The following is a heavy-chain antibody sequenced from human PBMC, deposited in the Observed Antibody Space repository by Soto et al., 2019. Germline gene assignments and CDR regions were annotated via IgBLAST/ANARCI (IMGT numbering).Heavy chain of an antibody. CDR3: ARGDRFRCSGDRCFSDGLFLS. J-gene: IGHJ5*02. CDR1: GFTFGIYS. CDR2: INGSSSTM. D-gene: IGHD2-15*01. V-gene: IGHV3-48*02. Sequence: EVQLLESGGGRVQRGGSLRLSCAASGFTFGIYSMNWVRQAPGKGLEWISYINGSSSTMYYADSVKGRFIISRDNADNSLYLQMNSLRDADTAVYYCARGDRFRCSGDRCFSDGLFLSWGQGTLVTVSS.